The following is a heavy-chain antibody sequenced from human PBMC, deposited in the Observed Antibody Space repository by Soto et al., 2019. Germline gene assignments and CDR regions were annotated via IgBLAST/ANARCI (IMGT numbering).Heavy chain of an antibody. CDR1: GFTSSSYG. CDR2: ISYDGSNK. V-gene: IGHV3-30*18. D-gene: IGHD6-19*01. J-gene: IGHJ6*02. Sequence: PGGSLRLSCAASGFTSSSYGMHWVRQAPGKGLEWVAVISYDGSNKYYADSVKGRFTISRDNSKNTLYLQMNSLRAEDTAVYYCAKDQGEQWLVRPIYYGMDVWGQGTTVTVSS. CDR3: AKDQGEQWLVRPIYYGMDV.